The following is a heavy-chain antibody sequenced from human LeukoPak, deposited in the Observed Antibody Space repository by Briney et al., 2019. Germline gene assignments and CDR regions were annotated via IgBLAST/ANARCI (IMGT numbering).Heavy chain of an antibody. CDR3: ARGPHGRIYDILTGFDY. V-gene: IGHV1-69*06. CDR2: IIPIFGTA. Sequence: SVKVSCKASGGTFSSYAISWVRQAPGQGLEWMGGIIPIFGTANYAQKFQGRVTITADKSTSTAYMELSSLRSEDTAVYYCARGPHGRIYDILTGFDYWGQGTLVTVSS. D-gene: IGHD3-9*01. CDR1: GGTFSSYA. J-gene: IGHJ4*02.